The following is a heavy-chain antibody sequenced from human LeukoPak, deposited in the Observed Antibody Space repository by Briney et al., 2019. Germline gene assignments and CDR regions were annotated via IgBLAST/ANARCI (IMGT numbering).Heavy chain of an antibody. D-gene: IGHD1-26*01. J-gene: IGHJ4*02. CDR3: ASQVGATWESSDY. Sequence: SVKVSCKASGGTFSSYAISWVRQAPGQGLEWMGGIIPIFGTANYAQKFQGRVTITADESTSTAYTELSSLRSEDTAVYYCASQVGATWESSDYWGQGTLVTVSS. CDR1: GGTFSSYA. CDR2: IIPIFGTA. V-gene: IGHV1-69*13.